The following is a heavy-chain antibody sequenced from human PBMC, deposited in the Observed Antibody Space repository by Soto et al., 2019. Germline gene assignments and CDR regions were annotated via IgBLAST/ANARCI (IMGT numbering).Heavy chain of an antibody. CDR1: GFSLSTSGVG. V-gene: IGHV2-5*02. CDR2: IYWDDDK. J-gene: IGHJ4*02. CDR3: APRLQEGACYAYDF. Sequence: QITLKESGPTLVNPTQTLTLTCTFSGFSLSTSGVGVGWIRQPPGKALEWLALIYWDDDKRYSPSLKSRLTITKATSKNQVVLTMTNMDPVDTATYYCAPRLQEGACYAYDFWGQGTLVTVSS. D-gene: IGHD2-21*02.